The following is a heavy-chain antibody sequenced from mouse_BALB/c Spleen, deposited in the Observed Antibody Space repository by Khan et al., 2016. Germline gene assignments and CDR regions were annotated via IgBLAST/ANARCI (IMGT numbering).Heavy chain of an antibody. D-gene: IGHD1-1*01. CDR2: ISYSGST. CDR1: GYSITSDYA. Sequence: EVQLQESGPGLVKPSQSLSLTCTVTGYSITSDYAWNWIRQFPGNKLEWMGYISYSGSTSYNPSLKSRISITRDTSKNQFFLQLNSVTTEDTATYYCAHYYGSSHWYVDVWGAGTTVTVSS. J-gene: IGHJ1*01. CDR3: AHYYGSSHWYVDV. V-gene: IGHV3-2*02.